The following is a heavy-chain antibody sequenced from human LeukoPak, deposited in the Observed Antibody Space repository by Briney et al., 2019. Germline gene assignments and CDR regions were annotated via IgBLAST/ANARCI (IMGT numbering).Heavy chain of an antibody. Sequence: PGGSLRLSCVASGFTLSTYWMTWVRQAPGKGLEWVANIKPDGSGKYFVDSVRGRFTISRDNAKNSLYLQMNSLRAEDTAVYYCARNRNYRSIDEKVDYFDYWGQGTLVTVSS. CDR2: IKPDGSGK. CDR1: GFTLSTYW. D-gene: IGHD6-6*01. V-gene: IGHV3-7*03. J-gene: IGHJ4*02. CDR3: ARNRNYRSIDEKVDYFDY.